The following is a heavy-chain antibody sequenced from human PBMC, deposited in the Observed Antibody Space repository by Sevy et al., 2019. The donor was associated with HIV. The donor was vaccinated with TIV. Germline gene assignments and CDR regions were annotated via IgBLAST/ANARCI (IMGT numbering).Heavy chain of an antibody. CDR3: ATVAEAFDI. Sequence: GGSLRLSCTASGFAFHDHAMHWVRQAPGKGLEWVSVIYSGGSTYYADSVKGRFTISRDNSKNTLYLQMNSLRAEDTAVYYCATVAEAFDIWGQGTMVTVSS. CDR1: GFAFHDHA. CDR2: IYSGGST. J-gene: IGHJ3*02. V-gene: IGHV3-53*01.